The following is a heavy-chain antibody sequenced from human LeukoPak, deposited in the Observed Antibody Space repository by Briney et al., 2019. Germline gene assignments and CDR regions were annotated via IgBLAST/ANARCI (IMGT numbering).Heavy chain of an antibody. J-gene: IGHJ6*02. V-gene: IGHV4-34*01. CDR1: GGAFSGYY. Sequence: SETLSLTCAVYGGAFSGYYWSWIRQPPGKGLEWIGEINHSGSTNYNPSLKSRVTISVDTSKNQFSLKLSSVTAADTAVYYCARGYPSSSWYLGYYYYYGMDVWGQGTTVTVSS. CDR3: ARGYPSSSWYLGYYYYYGMDV. CDR2: INHSGST. D-gene: IGHD6-13*01.